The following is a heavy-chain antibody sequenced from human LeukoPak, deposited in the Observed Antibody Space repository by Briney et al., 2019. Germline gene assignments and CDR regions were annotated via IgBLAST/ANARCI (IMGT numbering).Heavy chain of an antibody. Sequence: ASVKVSCKASGYTFTSYGISWVRQAPGQGLEWMGWISAYNGNTNYAQKLQGRVTTTTDTSTSTAYMELRSLRSDDTAVYYCARARGYYDSSGYCFDYWGQGTLVTVSS. D-gene: IGHD3-22*01. V-gene: IGHV1-18*01. CDR3: ARARGYYDSSGYCFDY. CDR2: ISAYNGNT. CDR1: GYTFTSYG. J-gene: IGHJ4*02.